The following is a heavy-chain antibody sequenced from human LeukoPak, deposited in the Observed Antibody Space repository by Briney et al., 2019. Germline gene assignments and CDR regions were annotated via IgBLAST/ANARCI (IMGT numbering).Heavy chain of an antibody. CDR1: GGSFSGYY. CDR2: INHSGST. D-gene: IGHD6-13*01. Sequence: PSETLSLTCAVYGGSFSGYYWSWIRQPPGKGLEWIGEINHSGSTNYNPSLKSRVTISVDTSKNQFSLKLSSVTAADTAVYYCARTSSWDYYYGMDVWGQGTTVTVSS. V-gene: IGHV4-34*01. CDR3: ARTSSWDYYYGMDV. J-gene: IGHJ6*02.